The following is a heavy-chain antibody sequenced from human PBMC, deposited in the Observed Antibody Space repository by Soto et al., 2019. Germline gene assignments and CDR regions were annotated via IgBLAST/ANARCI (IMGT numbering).Heavy chain of an antibody. Sequence: GGSLRLSCAASGFTFSSYGMHWVRQAPGKGLEWVAVIWYDGSNKYYADSVKGRFTISRDNSKNTLYLQMNSLRAEDTAVYYCARGVVPAARGVGYYYYYMDVWGKGTTVTVSS. CDR1: GFTFSSYG. D-gene: IGHD2-2*01. J-gene: IGHJ6*03. CDR2: IWYDGSNK. V-gene: IGHV3-33*01. CDR3: ARGVVPAARGVGYYYYYMDV.